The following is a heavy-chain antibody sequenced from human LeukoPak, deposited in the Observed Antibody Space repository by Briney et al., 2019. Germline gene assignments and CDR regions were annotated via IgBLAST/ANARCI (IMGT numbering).Heavy chain of an antibody. Sequence: SETLSLTCAVYGGSFSGYYWSWIRQPPGKGLEWIGEINHSGSTNYNPSLKSRVTISVDTSKNQFSLELSSVTAADTAVYYCARLGYCSGGSCYSGNYWGQGTLVTVSS. V-gene: IGHV4-34*01. CDR2: INHSGST. J-gene: IGHJ4*02. CDR1: GGSFSGYY. D-gene: IGHD2-15*01. CDR3: ARLGYCSGGSCYSGNY.